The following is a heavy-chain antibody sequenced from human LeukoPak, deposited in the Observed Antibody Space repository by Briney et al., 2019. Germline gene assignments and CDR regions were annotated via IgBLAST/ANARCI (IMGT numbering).Heavy chain of an antibody. Sequence: GGSLRLSCAASGFTFSGSAMHWVRQASGKGLEWVGRIRSKANRYATAYAASVKGRFTISRDDSKNTAYLQMNSLKTEDTAVYYCTRHSDIVATPFDYWGQGTLVTVSS. V-gene: IGHV3-73*01. J-gene: IGHJ4*02. CDR3: TRHSDIVATPFDY. CDR1: GFTFSGSA. CDR2: IRSKANRYAT. D-gene: IGHD5-12*01.